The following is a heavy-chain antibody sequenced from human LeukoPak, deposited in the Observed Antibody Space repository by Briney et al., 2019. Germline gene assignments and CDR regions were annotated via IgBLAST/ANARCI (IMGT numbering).Heavy chain of an antibody. CDR2: ISGSGGST. J-gene: IGHJ4*02. V-gene: IGHV3-23*01. D-gene: IGHD2-2*01. CDR3: AKDRPRYCSSTSCYKLLDY. Sequence: GGSLRLSCEASGFMFVSYAMSWVRQAPGKGLEWVSAISGSGGSTYYADSVKGRFTISRDNSKNTLYLQMNSLRAEDTAVYYCAKDRPRYCSSTSCYKLLDYWGQGTLVTVSS. CDR1: GFMFVSYA.